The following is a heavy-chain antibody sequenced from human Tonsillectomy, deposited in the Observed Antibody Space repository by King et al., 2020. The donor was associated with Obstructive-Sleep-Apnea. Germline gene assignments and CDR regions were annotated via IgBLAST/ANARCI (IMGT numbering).Heavy chain of an antibody. J-gene: IGHJ4*02. CDR3: ARGGGYTSLDY. CDR2: MFYIGTT. V-gene: IGHV4-31*03. D-gene: IGHD5-18*01. Sequence: QLQESGPGLVKPSQTLSLTCTVSGDSISSGGYYWTWIRQHPGKGLEWIGHMFYIGTTYYNPSPKSRVTISADTSKNQFSLRLTSVTAADTAVFYCARGGGYTSLDYWGQGTLVTVSS. CDR1: GDSISSGGYY.